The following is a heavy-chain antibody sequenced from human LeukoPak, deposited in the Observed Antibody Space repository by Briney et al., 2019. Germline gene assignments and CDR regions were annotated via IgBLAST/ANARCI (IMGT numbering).Heavy chain of an antibody. V-gene: IGHV4-31*03. Sequence: SETLSLTCTVSGGSISSGGYYWSWIRQHPGKGLEWIGYVYHGGSTYYNPSLKSRVITSVDTSKNQFSLKLSSVTAADTAVYYCARRSGSDGFDIWGQGTAVTVSS. J-gene: IGHJ3*02. CDR1: GGSISSGGYY. D-gene: IGHD1-26*01. CDR3: ARRSGSDGFDI. CDR2: VYHGGST.